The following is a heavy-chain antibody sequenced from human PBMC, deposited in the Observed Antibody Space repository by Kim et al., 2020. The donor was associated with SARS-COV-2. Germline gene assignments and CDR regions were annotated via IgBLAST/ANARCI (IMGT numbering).Heavy chain of an antibody. CDR1: GFTFDDYG. D-gene: IGHD2-15*01. V-gene: IGHV3-9*01. J-gene: IGHJ6*02. CDR2: ISWNSGSI. Sequence: GGSLRLSCAASGFTFDDYGMHWVRQAPGKGLEWVSGISWNSGSIGYADSVKGRFTISRDNAKKSLYLQMNSLRAEDTALYYCVKGSGGNCFSLSRCYHYGMDVWGQGTTLTVSS. CDR3: VKGSGGNCFSLSRCYHYGMDV.